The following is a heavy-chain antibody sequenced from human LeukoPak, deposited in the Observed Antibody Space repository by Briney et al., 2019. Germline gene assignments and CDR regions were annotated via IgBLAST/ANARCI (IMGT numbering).Heavy chain of an antibody. J-gene: IGHJ4*02. V-gene: IGHV3-7*01. CDR2: IKKDGSEK. D-gene: IGHD1-26*01. Sequence: GGSLRLSCAASGFTFSSYSMSWVRQAPGKGLEWVANIKKDGSEKYYVDSVKGRFTISRDNSKNTLYLQMNSLRAEDTAVYYCAKDNRMGATDYWGQGTLVTVSS. CDR3: AKDNRMGATDY. CDR1: GFTFSSYS.